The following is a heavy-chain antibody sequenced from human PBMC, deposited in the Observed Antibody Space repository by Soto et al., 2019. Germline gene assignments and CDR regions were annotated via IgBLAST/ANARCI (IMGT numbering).Heavy chain of an antibody. CDR3: AREVGSSSANWFDP. Sequence: QVQLVESGGGVVQPGRSLRLSCAASGFTFSSYAMHWVRQAPGKGLEWVAAISYDGSNKYYADSVKGRFTISRDNSKNPLYLQMNSLGAEDTAVYYCAREVGSSSANWFDPWGQGTLVTVSS. CDR2: ISYDGSNK. V-gene: IGHV3-30-3*01. CDR1: GFTFSSYA. D-gene: IGHD6-6*01. J-gene: IGHJ5*02.